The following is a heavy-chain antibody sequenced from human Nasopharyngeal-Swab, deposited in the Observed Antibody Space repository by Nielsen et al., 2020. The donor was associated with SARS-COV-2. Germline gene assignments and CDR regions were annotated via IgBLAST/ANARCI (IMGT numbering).Heavy chain of an antibody. Sequence: ASVKVSCKTSGYTFTDYYIHWLRQVPGQGLEWVGCINPDSGDTRYAQKFQGRVTVTRDRSRSTAYIELSSLRSEDTAIYYCAREGGYGAYDAPDYWGQGTLVTVSS. J-gene: IGHJ4*02. V-gene: IGHV1-2*02. D-gene: IGHD5-12*01. CDR3: AREGGYGAYDAPDY. CDR2: INPDSGDT. CDR1: GYTFTDYY.